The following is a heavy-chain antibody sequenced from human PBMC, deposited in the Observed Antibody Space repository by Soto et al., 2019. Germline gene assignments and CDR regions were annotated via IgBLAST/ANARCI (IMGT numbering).Heavy chain of an antibody. CDR1: GYTFTGYY. V-gene: IGHV1-2*02. D-gene: IGHD3-10*01. CDR3: ARDRSGRGDPFDI. Sequence: GASVKVSCKASGYTFTGYYMHWVRQAPGQGLEWMGWINPNSGGTNYAQKFQGRVTMTRDTSISTAYMELSRLRSDDTAVYYCARDRSGRGDPFDICGAGRMVTVAS. J-gene: IGHJ3*02. CDR2: INPNSGGT.